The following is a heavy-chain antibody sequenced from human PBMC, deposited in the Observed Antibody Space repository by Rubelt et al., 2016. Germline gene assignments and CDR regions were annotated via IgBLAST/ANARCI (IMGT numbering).Heavy chain of an antibody. D-gene: IGHD6-13*01. CDR3: AREERQLDYYYGMDV. Sequence: AQKFQGRVTMTRDTPTSTVYMELSSLRSEDTAVYYCAREERQLDYYYGMDVWGQGTTVTVSS. V-gene: IGHV1-46*01. J-gene: IGHJ6*02.